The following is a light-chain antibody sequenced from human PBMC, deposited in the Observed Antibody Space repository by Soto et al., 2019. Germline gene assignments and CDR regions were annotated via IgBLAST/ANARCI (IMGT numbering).Light chain of an antibody. V-gene: IGKV3-11*01. CDR1: QSVSSY. CDR2: DAS. Sequence: EIVLTQSPATLSLSPGERATLPCRASQSVSSYLAWYQQKPGQAPRLLIYDASNRATGIPARFSGSGSGTDFTLTISSLEPEDFAVYYCQQRSNWLRTFGPGTKVDIK. CDR3: QQRSNWLRT. J-gene: IGKJ3*01.